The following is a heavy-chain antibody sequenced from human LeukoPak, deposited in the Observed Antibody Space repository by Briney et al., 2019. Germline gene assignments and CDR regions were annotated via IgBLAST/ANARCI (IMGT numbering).Heavy chain of an antibody. CDR2: ISGSGGST. CDR1: GFTFSSYA. D-gene: IGHD1-26*01. V-gene: IGHV3-23*01. CDR3: AKYGGSYHTPFDY. Sequence: GGSLRLSCAASGFTFSSYAMSWFRQAPEKGLEWVSAISGSGGSTYYADSVKGRFTISRDNSKSTLYLQMNSLRAEDTAVYYCAKYGGSYHTPFDYWGQGTLVTVSS. J-gene: IGHJ4*02.